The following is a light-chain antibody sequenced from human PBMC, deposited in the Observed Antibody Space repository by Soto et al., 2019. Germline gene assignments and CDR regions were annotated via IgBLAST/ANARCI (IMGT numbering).Light chain of an antibody. CDR1: QSVSNN. CDR2: GAS. V-gene: IGKV3-15*01. J-gene: IGKJ1*01. CDR3: QQYDNWPRT. Sequence: EIVLTQSTGTLSLSPGERATLSCRASQSVSNNYLAWYQQKPGQAPRLLIYGASTRATGFPARFSGSGSGTEFTLTISSLQSEDFAVYYCQQYDNWPRTFGQGTMVDIK.